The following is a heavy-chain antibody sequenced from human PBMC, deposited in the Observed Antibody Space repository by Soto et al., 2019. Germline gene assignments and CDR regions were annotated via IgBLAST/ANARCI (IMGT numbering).Heavy chain of an antibody. CDR1: GFSLSSSGVG. V-gene: IGHV2-5*01. CDR3: AHRQVCSGIGH. CDR2: THWNDDD. D-gene: IGHD3-10*02. J-gene: IGHJ4*02. Sequence: QITLKESGPTLVMSTQTLTLTCTFSGFSLSSSGVGVGWIRQPPGEALEWLAITHWNDDDHYTPSLNNRLTITKDTSKNHVVLTVTNMDPVDTATYHCAHRQVCSGIGHWGPGTLVTVSS.